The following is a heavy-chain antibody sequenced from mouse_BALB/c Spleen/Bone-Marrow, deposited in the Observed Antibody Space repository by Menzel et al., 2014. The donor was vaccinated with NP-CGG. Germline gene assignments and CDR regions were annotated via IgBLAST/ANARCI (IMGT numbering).Heavy chain of an antibody. CDR1: GYTFXSYY. V-gene: IGHV1S81*02. Sequence: QVQLKQSGAELVKPGASVELSCKASGYTFXSYYMYWVKQRPGQGLEWIGEINPSNGGTKFNEKFKSKATLTVDKSSSTAYMQLSSLTSEDSAVYYCTRSNYGYWYFDVWGAGTTVTVSS. J-gene: IGHJ1*01. D-gene: IGHD1-1*01. CDR2: INPSNGGT. CDR3: TRSNYGYWYFDV.